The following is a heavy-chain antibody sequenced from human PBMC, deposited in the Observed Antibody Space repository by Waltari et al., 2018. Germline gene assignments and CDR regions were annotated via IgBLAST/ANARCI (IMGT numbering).Heavy chain of an antibody. V-gene: IGHV1-46*01. D-gene: IGHD3-10*01. CDR1: GYTFTSYY. Sequence: QVQLVQSGAEVKKPGASVKVSCKASGYTFTSYYMHWVRQAPGQGVERMGIFNPSGGSTSYAQKFQGRGTMTRDTSTSTVYMELSSLRSEDTAVYYCAGDRVTMVRGVGWFDPWGQGTLVTVSS. J-gene: IGHJ5*02. CDR3: AGDRVTMVRGVGWFDP. CDR2: FNPSGGST.